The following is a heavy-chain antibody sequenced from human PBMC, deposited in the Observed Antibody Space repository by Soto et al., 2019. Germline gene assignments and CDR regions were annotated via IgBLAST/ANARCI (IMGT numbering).Heavy chain of an antibody. D-gene: IGHD2-8*01. CDR2: FDPEDGET. Sequence: ASVKVSCKVSGYTLTELSMHWVRQAPGKGLEWMGGFDPEDGETIYAQKFQGRVTMTEDTSTDTAYMELSSLRSEDTAVYYCATAVIVLMVYAMFAFDIWGQGTMVTVSS. CDR1: GYTLTELS. V-gene: IGHV1-24*01. J-gene: IGHJ3*02. CDR3: ATAVIVLMVYAMFAFDI.